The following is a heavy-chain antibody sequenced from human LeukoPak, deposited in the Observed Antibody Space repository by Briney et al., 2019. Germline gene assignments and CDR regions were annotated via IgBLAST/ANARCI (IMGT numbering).Heavy chain of an antibody. J-gene: IGHJ5*02. CDR3: AKDKGTTIFHGRNWFDP. V-gene: IGHV3-30*02. Sequence: PGGSLRPSCAASGFTFSSYGMHWVRQAPGKGLEWVAFIRYDGSNKYYADSVKGRFTISRDNSKNTLYLQMNSLRAEDTAVYYCAKDKGTTIFHGRNWFDPWGQGTLVTVSS. CDR2: IRYDGSNK. CDR1: GFTFSSYG. D-gene: IGHD3-3*01.